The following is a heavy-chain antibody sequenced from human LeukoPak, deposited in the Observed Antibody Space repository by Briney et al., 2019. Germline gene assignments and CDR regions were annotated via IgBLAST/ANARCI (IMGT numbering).Heavy chain of an antibody. CDR3: AKDCGAQPYSYGYSFDY. D-gene: IGHD5-18*01. Sequence: PGGSLRLSCAASGFTFSSYTMSWVRQAPGKGLEWVSTITTSDGNTYYADSVKGRFTISRDNSKNTLYLQMNSLRAKDTAVYYCAKDCGAQPYSYGYSFDYWGQGTLVTVSS. V-gene: IGHV3-23*01. CDR2: ITTSDGNT. CDR1: GFTFSSYT. J-gene: IGHJ4*02.